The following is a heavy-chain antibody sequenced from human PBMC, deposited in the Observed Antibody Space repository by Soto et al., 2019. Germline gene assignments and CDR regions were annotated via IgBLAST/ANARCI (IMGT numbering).Heavy chain of an antibody. D-gene: IGHD2-2*01. CDR3: AKKALKGYCSSTSCYNWFDP. Sequence: GESLKISCAASGFTFSSYAMSWVRQAPGKGLEWVSAISGSGGSTYYADSVKGRFTISRDNSKNTLYLQMNSLRAEDTAVYYCAKKALKGYCSSTSCYNWFDPWGQGTLVTVSS. CDR2: ISGSGGST. CDR1: GFTFSSYA. J-gene: IGHJ5*02. V-gene: IGHV3-23*01.